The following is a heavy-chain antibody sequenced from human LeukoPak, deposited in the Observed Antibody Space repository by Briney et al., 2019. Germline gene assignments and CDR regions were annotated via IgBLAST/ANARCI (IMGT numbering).Heavy chain of an antibody. CDR1: GGTFSSYA. D-gene: IGHD4-11*01. V-gene: IGHV1-8*03. J-gene: IGHJ6*03. CDR2: MNPNSGNT. Sequence: ASVKVSCKASGGTFSSYAISWVRQATGQGLEWMGWMNPNSGNTGYAQKFQGRVTITRNTSISTAYMELSSLRSEDTAVYYCARVTTDPTFYYYYMDVWGKGTTVTVSS. CDR3: ARVTTDPTFYYYYMDV.